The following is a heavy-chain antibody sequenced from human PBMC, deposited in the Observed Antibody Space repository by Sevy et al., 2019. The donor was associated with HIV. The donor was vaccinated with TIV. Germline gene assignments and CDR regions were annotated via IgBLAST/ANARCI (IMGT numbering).Heavy chain of an antibody. J-gene: IGHJ4*02. CDR1: GFTVSSNY. V-gene: IGHV3-53*01. D-gene: IGHD3-16*02. Sequence: GGSLRLSCAASGFTVSSNYMSWVRQAPGKGLEWVSVIYSGGSTYYTDSVKGRLTISRDNSKNTLYLQMNSLRAEDTAYYYGARSSPGYDYVWGRYPYFDYRGQGTLVTVSS. CDR3: ARSSPGYDYVWGRYPYFDY. CDR2: IYSGGST.